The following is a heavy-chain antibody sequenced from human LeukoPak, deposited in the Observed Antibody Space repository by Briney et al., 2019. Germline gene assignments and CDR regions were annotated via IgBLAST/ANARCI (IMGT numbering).Heavy chain of an antibody. CDR3: ARGGSYCSSTRCYDTLGYFDL. Sequence: PGGSLRLSCAASGFTFSSYWMSGARQVPGEGLEGGANIKQDGSEKYYVDSVKGRYTISRDNAKNSLYLQMNSLRAEDTAVYYCARGGSYCSSTRCYDTLGYFDLWGRGTLVTVSS. J-gene: IGHJ2*01. V-gene: IGHV3-7*01. CDR1: GFTFSSYW. D-gene: IGHD2-2*01. CDR2: IKQDGSEK.